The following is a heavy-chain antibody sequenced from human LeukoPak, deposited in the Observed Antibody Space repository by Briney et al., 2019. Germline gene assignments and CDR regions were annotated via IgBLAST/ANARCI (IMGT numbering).Heavy chain of an antibody. D-gene: IGHD4-11*01. CDR2: ILPMLGRG. J-gene: IGHJ4*02. CDR1: GGTFRTTG. V-gene: IGHV1-69*13. Sequence: GASVKVSCKASGGTFRTTGISWLRQAPGQGPEWLGGILPMLGRGNYPQRFQGRVTITADESTSTAYMELSSLRSEDTAVYYCARMTTALPFDYWGQGTLVTVSS. CDR3: ARMTTALPFDY.